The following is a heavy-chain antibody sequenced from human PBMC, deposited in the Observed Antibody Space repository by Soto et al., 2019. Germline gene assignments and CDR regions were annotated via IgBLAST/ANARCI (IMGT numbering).Heavy chain of an antibody. CDR3: ARSQGSSTSLEIYYYYYYGMDV. J-gene: IGHJ6*02. CDR2: IIPISDTT. V-gene: IGHV1-69*01. Sequence: QVQLVQSGAEVKKPGSSVKVSCKASGGTFSSYAISWVRQAPGQGLEWMGAIIPISDTTNYAQKFQGRVTITADESTSTAYMELSSLSSEDTAVYYCARSQGSSTSLEIYYYYYYGMDVWGQGTTVTVSS. CDR1: GGTFSSYA. D-gene: IGHD2-2*01.